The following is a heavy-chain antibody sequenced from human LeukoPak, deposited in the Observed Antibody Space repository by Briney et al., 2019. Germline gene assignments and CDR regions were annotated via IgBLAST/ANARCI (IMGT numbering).Heavy chain of an antibody. J-gene: IGHJ4*02. CDR2: INHSGST. CDR1: GGSFSGYY. V-gene: IGHV4-34*01. CDR3: AINHCSSTSCPG. Sequence: SETLSLTCAVYGGSFSGYYWSWIRQPPGKGLEGIGEINHSGSTNYNPSLKSRVTISVDTSKNQFSLKLSSVTAADTAVYYCAINHCSSTSCPGWGQGTLVTVSS. D-gene: IGHD2-2*01.